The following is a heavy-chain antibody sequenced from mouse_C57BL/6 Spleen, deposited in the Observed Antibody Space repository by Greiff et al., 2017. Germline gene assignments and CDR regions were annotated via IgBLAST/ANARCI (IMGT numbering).Heavy chain of an antibody. V-gene: IGHV10-1*01. CDR1: GFSFNTYA. J-gene: IGHJ3*01. CDR2: IRSKSNNYAT. CDR3: VRPSIRMDDYDEFAY. D-gene: IGHD2-4*01. Sequence: EVKLVESGGGLVQPKGSLKLSCAASGFSFNTYAMNWVRQAPGKGLEWVARIRSKSNNYATYYADSVKARFTISRDDSESMLYLQMNNLKTEDTAMYYCVRPSIRMDDYDEFAYWGQGTLVTVSA.